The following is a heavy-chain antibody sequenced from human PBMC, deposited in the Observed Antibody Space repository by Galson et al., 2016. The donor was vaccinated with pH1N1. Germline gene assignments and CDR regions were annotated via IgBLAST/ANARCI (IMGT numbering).Heavy chain of an antibody. CDR2: VYPGDSDT. J-gene: IGHJ6*02. Sequence: QSGAEVKKPGESLKISCKGSGCIFSTFWIGWVRQMPGKGLEWMGIVYPGDSDTRYNPSFKGQVTISVDKSISTAYLQWSSLKASDSAIYFCARHQSSSDDYFFYNMDVWGQGTTVTVSS. CDR1: GCIFSTFW. CDR3: ARHQSSSDDYFFYNMDV. D-gene: IGHD6-6*01. V-gene: IGHV5-51*01.